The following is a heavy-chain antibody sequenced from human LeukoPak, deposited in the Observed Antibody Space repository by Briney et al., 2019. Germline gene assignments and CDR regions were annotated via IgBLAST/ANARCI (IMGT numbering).Heavy chain of an antibody. V-gene: IGHV3-30*18. D-gene: IGHD6-6*01. CDR2: ISYTGNTK. J-gene: IGHJ4*02. CDR1: GFTFNNYG. CDR3: VKESDEYSSSSSDY. Sequence: PGRSLRLSCAASGFTFNNYGMQWVRQAPGKGLEWVVVISYTGNTKYYVDSVKGRFTISRDNSKNTLYLQMNSLRAEDTAVYYCVKESDEYSSSSSDYWGQGTLVTVSS.